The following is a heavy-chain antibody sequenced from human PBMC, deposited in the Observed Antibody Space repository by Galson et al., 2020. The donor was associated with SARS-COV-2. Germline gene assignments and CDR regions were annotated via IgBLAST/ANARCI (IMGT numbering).Heavy chain of an antibody. CDR3: ARSYKILTESDFDF. D-gene: IGHD3-9*01. CDR2: ISSRSTYR. Sequence: NSGGSLRLSCAASGFTFSSYTLNWVRQAPGKGLEWVSSISSRSTYRNYAESVKGRFTISRDDAKKSVFLQMDSLRAEDTAMYYCARSYKILTESDFDFWGQGNLVTVSS. J-gene: IGHJ4*02. V-gene: IGHV3-21*01. CDR1: GFTFSSYT.